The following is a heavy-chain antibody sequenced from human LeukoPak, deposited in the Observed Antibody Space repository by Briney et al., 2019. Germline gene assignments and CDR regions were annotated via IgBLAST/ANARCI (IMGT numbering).Heavy chain of an antibody. V-gene: IGHV4-34*01. CDR1: GGSFSGYY. CDR3: ARRMRGPRSFDY. CDR2: INHSGST. J-gene: IGHJ4*02. Sequence: SETLSLTCAVYGGSFSGYYWSWIRQPPGKGPEWIGEINHSGSTNYNPSLKSRVTISVDTSKNQFSLKLSSVTAADTAVYYCARRMRGPRSFDYWGQGTLVTVSS.